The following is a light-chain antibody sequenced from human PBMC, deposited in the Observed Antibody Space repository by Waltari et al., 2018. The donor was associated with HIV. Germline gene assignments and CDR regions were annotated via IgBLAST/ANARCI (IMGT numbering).Light chain of an antibody. CDR3: NSRDISGNHLV. J-gene: IGLJ2*01. Sequence: SSELTQDPAVSVALGQPVRITCQGDSLRRYYASWYQQKPGQAPLLVIYDKNNRPSGIPDRFSGSSSGNTASLTITGAQAEDEADYYCNSRDISGNHLVFGGGTKLTVL. V-gene: IGLV3-19*01. CDR1: SLRRYY. CDR2: DKN.